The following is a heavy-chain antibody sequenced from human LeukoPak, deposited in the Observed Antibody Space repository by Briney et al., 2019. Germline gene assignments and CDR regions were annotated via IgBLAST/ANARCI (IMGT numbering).Heavy chain of an antibody. CDR1: GYTFTSYY. J-gene: IGHJ4*02. CDR3: ARGFTGTTTFDY. Sequence: ASVKVSCKASGYTFTSYYMHWVRQAPGQGLEWMGWISAYNGNTNYAQKLQGRVTMTTDTSTSTAYMELRSLRSDDTAVYYCARGFTGTTTFDYWGQGTLVTVSS. V-gene: IGHV1-18*04. CDR2: ISAYNGNT. D-gene: IGHD1-1*01.